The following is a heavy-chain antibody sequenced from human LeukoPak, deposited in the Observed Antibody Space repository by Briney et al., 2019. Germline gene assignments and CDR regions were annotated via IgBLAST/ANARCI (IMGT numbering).Heavy chain of an antibody. D-gene: IGHD5-24*01. CDR1: GGSFSGYY. CDR3: ARDGYNWGYFDY. Sequence: SETLSLTCAVYGGSFSGYYWSWIRQPPGKGLEWIGEINHSGSTNYNPSLKSRATISVDTSKNQFSLKLSSVTAADTAVYYCARDGYNWGYFDYWGQGTLVTVFS. V-gene: IGHV4-34*01. CDR2: INHSGST. J-gene: IGHJ4*02.